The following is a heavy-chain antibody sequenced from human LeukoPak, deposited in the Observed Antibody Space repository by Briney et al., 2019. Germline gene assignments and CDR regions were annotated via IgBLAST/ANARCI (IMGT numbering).Heavy chain of an antibody. J-gene: IGHJ3*02. CDR2: INSDGSTT. CDR3: ARETADDAFDI. Sequence: GGSLRLSSAASGFTFSSYWMHWVRQAPGKGLLWVSRINSDGSTTSYADSVKGRCTISRDNAKNTLYLQMNSLRAGDTAVYYCARETADDAFDIWGQGTMVTVSS. V-gene: IGHV3-74*01. CDR1: GFTFSSYW. D-gene: IGHD1-14*01.